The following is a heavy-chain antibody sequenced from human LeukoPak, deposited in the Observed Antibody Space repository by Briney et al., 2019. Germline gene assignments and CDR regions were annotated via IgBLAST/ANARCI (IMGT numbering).Heavy chain of an antibody. CDR3: ARDSSGSYPMHPFDY. CDR2: ISSSGSTI. V-gene: IGHV3-48*03. J-gene: IGHJ4*02. Sequence: GGSLRLSCAASGFTFSSYEMNWVRQAPGKGLEWVSYISSSGSTIYYADSVKGRFTISRDNAKNSLYLQMNSLRAEDTAVYYCARDSSGSYPMHPFDYWGQGTLVTVSS. CDR1: GFTFSSYE. D-gene: IGHD1-26*01.